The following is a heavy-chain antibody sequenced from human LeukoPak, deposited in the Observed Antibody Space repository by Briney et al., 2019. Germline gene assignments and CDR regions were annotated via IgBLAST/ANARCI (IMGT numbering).Heavy chain of an antibody. Sequence: PSETLSLTCSVSGGSISNNSYYWGWIRQPPGKGLEWIGSIYYSGRTYYNPSLKSQVTISVDTSKNHFSLKLSSMIAADTAFYYCARHVAAGPGADAFDIWGQGTIVTVSS. D-gene: IGHD6-13*01. CDR2: IYYSGRT. J-gene: IGHJ3*02. CDR1: GGSISNNSYY. V-gene: IGHV4-39*01. CDR3: ARHVAAGPGADAFDI.